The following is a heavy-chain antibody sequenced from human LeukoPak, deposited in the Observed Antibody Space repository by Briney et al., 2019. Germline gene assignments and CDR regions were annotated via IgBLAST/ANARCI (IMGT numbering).Heavy chain of an antibody. CDR2: INPKSGDT. CDR3: ARARRTWIQLHDAFDI. Sequence: GASVKVSCKASGYTFTDYYMHWVRQAPGQGLEWMGWINPKSGDTNYAQKFQGRVTTTRDTSISTAYMELSSLRSDDTAVYYCARARRTWIQLHDAFDIWGQGTMVTVSS. D-gene: IGHD5-18*01. CDR1: GYTFTDYY. J-gene: IGHJ3*02. V-gene: IGHV1-2*02.